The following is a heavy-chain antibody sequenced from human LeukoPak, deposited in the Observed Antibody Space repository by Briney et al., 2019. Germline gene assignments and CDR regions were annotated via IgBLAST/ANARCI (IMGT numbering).Heavy chain of an antibody. CDR1: GYRFSSNG. CDR3: ALDNWNEFDP. CDR2: VSTYNSET. Sequence: GASVKVSCKASGYRFSSNGISWVRQAPGQGPEWVGWVSTYNSETNYAPKFQGRVAMTKDTFTSTVYMELRSLRTDDTAVYYCALDNWNEFDPWGQGTLVTVSS. D-gene: IGHD1-20*01. J-gene: IGHJ5*02. V-gene: IGHV1-18*01.